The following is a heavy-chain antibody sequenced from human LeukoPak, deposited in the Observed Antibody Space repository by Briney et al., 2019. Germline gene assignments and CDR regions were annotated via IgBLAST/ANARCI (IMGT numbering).Heavy chain of an antibody. V-gene: IGHV1-46*01. D-gene: IGHD1-26*01. Sequence: ASVKVSCKASGYTFTGYYMHWVRQAPGQGLEWMGIINPSGGSTSYAQKFQGRVTMTRDTSTSTVYMELSSLRSEDTAVYYCARLIIVGATATPIDAFDIWGQGTMVTVSS. CDR1: GYTFTGYY. CDR3: ARLIIVGATATPIDAFDI. CDR2: INPSGGST. J-gene: IGHJ3*02.